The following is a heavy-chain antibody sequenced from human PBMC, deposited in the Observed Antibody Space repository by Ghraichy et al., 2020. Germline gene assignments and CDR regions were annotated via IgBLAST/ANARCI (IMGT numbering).Heavy chain of an antibody. D-gene: IGHD1-26*01. CDR3: ARDSGTYGLDV. CDR1: GYTFTSYA. J-gene: IGHJ6*02. V-gene: IGHV1-3*02. Sequence: ASVKVSCKASGYTFTSYAMHWVRQAPVQRLEWMGWSNRGNGNTKYSQQFQGRVTITRDTSASTAYMELSSLTSEDMAVYYCARDSGTYGLDVWGQGTTVTVSS. CDR2: SNRGNGNT.